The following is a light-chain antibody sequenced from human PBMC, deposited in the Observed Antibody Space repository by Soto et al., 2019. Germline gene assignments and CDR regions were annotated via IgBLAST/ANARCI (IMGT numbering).Light chain of an antibody. J-gene: IGKJ1*01. CDR3: QQSYSSPRT. CDR1: QSISSY. V-gene: IGKV1-39*01. CDR2: AAS. Sequence: DIQMTQSPSSLSASVGDRVTITCRASQSISSYLNWYQQKPGKAPKLLIYAASSLQSGATSRFSGSGFGTDFTLTISSLQPEDFATYYCQQSYSSPRTCGQGTKVEIK.